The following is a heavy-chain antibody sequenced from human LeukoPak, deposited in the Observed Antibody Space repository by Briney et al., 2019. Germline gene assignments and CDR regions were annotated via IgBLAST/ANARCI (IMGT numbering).Heavy chain of an antibody. D-gene: IGHD6-6*01. Sequence: GASVKVSCKPSGYTFTTYGISWVRQAPGQGLEWLGWISAYNGDTTYAQKFQGRVTMTTETSTRTAYMELRSLRSDDTAVYYCARGSVAVRPGWFDPWGQGTLVTVSS. J-gene: IGHJ5*02. V-gene: IGHV1-18*01. CDR1: GYTFTTYG. CDR3: ARGSVAVRPGWFDP. CDR2: ISAYNGDT.